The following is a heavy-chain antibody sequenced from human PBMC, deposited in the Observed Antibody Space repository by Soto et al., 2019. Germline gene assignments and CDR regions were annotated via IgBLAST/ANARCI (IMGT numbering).Heavy chain of an antibody. J-gene: IGHJ6*02. D-gene: IGHD3-10*01. V-gene: IGHV3-48*01. CDR1: GIAYSSCS. CDR2: ISSSSSTI. Sequence: HPGGPLRLSCAASGIAYSSCSMNWVRQAPGKGLEWVSYISSSSSTIYYADSGKGRFTISRDNAKNSLYLQMNSLRAEDTAVYYCAREPPCGSGAKYGMDVWGQGTTVTVS. CDR3: AREPPCGSGAKYGMDV.